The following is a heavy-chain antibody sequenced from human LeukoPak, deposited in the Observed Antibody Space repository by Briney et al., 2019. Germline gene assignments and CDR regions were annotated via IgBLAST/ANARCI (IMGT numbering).Heavy chain of an antibody. CDR1: GYTFTSYG. CDR3: ARTALRGVISSYNWFDP. CDR2: ISAYNGNT. V-gene: IGHV1-18*01. Sequence: GASVKVSCKASGYTFTSYGISWVRQAPGQGLEWMGWISAYNGNTNYAQKLQGRVTMTTDTSTSTAYMELRSLGSDDTAVYYCARTALRGVISSYNWFDPWGQGTLVTVSS. J-gene: IGHJ5*02. D-gene: IGHD3-10*01.